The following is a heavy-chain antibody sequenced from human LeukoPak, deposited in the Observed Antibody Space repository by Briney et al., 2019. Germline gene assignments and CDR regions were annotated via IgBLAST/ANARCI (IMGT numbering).Heavy chain of an antibody. Sequence: GGSLRLSCAASGFTFINAWMSWVRQAPGKGLEWVGRIKSKTDGGTTDYAAPVKGRFSISRDDSKNTLYLQMNSLKTEDTAVYYCARGPHSQYYFDYWGQGTLVTVSS. CDR2: IKSKTDGGTT. CDR1: GFTFINAW. CDR3: ARGPHSQYYFDY. V-gene: IGHV3-15*01. J-gene: IGHJ4*02.